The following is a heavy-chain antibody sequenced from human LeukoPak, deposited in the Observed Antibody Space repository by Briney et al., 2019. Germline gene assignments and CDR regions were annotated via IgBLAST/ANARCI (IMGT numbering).Heavy chain of an antibody. Sequence: SETLSLTCAVYGGSFSGYYWSWIRQPPGKGLEWIGEINHSGSTNYNPSLKSRVTISVDTSKNLFSLKLSSVTAADTAVYYCARGQSSYTRPYYFDYWGQGTLVTVSS. CDR2: INHSGST. D-gene: IGHD3-16*02. CDR3: ARGQSSYTRPYYFDY. J-gene: IGHJ4*02. CDR1: GGSFSGYY. V-gene: IGHV4-34*01.